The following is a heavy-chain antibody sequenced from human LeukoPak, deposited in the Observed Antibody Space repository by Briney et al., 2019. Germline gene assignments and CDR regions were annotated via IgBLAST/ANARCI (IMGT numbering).Heavy chain of an antibody. CDR2: IKQDGSEK. J-gene: IGHJ4*02. CDR1: GFTFSSYW. V-gene: IGHV3-7*01. D-gene: IGHD3-3*01. CDR3: AVYDFWSGYSFDY. Sequence: PGGSLRLSCAASGFTFSSYWMSWVRQAPGKGLEWVANIKQDGSEKYYVDSVKGRFTISRDNAKNSLYLQMNSLRAEDTAVYYCAVYDFWSGYSFDYWGQGTLVTVSS.